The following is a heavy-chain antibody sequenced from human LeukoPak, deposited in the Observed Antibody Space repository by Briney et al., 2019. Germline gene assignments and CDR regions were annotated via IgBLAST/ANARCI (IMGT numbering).Heavy chain of an antibody. J-gene: IGHJ4*02. D-gene: IGHD3-10*01. CDR3: AKPYYYGSRSYMDY. CDR1: GFTFSSYG. V-gene: IGHV3-30*18. CDR2: ISYDGSNT. Sequence: SGGSLGLSCAASGFTFSSYGMHWVRQAPGKGLEWVAVISYDGSNTYYADSVRGRFTISRDNSKNMLYLQMNSLRAEDTAVYYCAKPYYYGSRSYMDYWGQGTLVTVSS.